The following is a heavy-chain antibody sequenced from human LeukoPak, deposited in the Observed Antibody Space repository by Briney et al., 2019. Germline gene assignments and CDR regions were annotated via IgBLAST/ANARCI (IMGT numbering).Heavy chain of an antibody. Sequence: SVKVSCKASGYTFTGYYMHWVRQAPGQGLERMGGIIPIFGTANYAQKFQGRVTITADKSTSTAYMELSSLRSEDTAVYYCARGEIAVAGDFDYWGQGTLVTVSS. J-gene: IGHJ4*02. D-gene: IGHD6-19*01. CDR3: ARGEIAVAGDFDY. CDR1: GYTFTGYY. V-gene: IGHV1-69*06. CDR2: IIPIFGTA.